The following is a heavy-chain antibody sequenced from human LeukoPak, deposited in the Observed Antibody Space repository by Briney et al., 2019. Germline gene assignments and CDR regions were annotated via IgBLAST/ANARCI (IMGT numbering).Heavy chain of an antibody. Sequence: PGGSLRLSCAASGFTFSNNAMSWVRQASGKGLEWVSGISGSGGSTYSADSVKGRFTISRDNSKNTLYLQMNSLRAEDTAVYYCAKSGYGSGSYSGPHDPFDIWGQGTMVTVSS. CDR1: GFTFSNNA. CDR2: ISGSGGST. V-gene: IGHV3-23*01. CDR3: AKSGYGSGSYSGPHDPFDI. J-gene: IGHJ3*02. D-gene: IGHD3-10*01.